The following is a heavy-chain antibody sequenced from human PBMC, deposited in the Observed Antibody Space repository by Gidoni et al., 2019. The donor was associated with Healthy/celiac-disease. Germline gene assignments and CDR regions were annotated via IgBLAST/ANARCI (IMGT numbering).Heavy chain of an antibody. CDR2: IYYSGST. V-gene: IGHV4-31*03. CDR1: GGSISSGGYY. Sequence: QVQLQESGPGLVKPSQTLSLTCTVSGGSISSGGYYWSWLRQHPGKGLEWIGYIYYSGSTYYNPSLKSRVTISVDTSKNQFSLKLSSVTAADTAVYYCARAGALQWPEDYWGQGTLVTVSS. CDR3: ARAGALQWPEDY. J-gene: IGHJ4*02. D-gene: IGHD6-19*01.